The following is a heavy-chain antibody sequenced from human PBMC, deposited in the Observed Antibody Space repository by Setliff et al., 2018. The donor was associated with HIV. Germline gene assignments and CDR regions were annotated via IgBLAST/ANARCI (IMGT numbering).Heavy chain of an antibody. D-gene: IGHD5-12*01. Sequence: HPGGSLRLSCAASGFTFGSYSMNWVRQAPGKGLERISYITKRADETHYADSVKGRFTISRDNAKNSLYLQMNSLRAEDTAVYYCARESGYDYPHDAFDIWGQGTMVTVSS. CDR1: GFTFGSYS. CDR2: ITKRADET. J-gene: IGHJ3*02. V-gene: IGHV3-48*04. CDR3: ARESGYDYPHDAFDI.